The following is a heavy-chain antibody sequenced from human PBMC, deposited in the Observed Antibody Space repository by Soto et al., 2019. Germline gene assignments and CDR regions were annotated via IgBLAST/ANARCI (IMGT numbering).Heavy chain of an antibody. J-gene: IGHJ4*02. D-gene: IGHD3-3*01. CDR3: ARGTGDYDFWSGYHATDYFDY. V-gene: IGHV3-21*01. CDR1: GFTFSTYS. CDR2: ITSSSSYI. Sequence: GGSLRLSCAASGFTFSTYSMNWVRQAPGKGLEWVSSITSSSSYIYYADLLKGRFTISRDNAKKSLYLQMNSLRAEDTAVYFCARGTGDYDFWSGYHATDYFDYWGQGTLVTVSS.